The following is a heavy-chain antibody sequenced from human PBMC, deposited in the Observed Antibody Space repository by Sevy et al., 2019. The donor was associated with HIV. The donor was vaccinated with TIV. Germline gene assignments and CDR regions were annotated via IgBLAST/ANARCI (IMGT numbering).Heavy chain of an antibody. Sequence: SETVSLTCAVYGGSFSGYYWSWIRQPPGKGLEWMGEINHSGSTNYIPSLKSRVTISVDTSKNQYSLKLSSVTAADTAVYYSERVGRCGYYYYYYGMDVWGQGTTVTVSS. D-gene: IGHD2-21*01. CDR3: ERVGRCGYYYYYYGMDV. CDR1: GGSFSGYY. V-gene: IGHV4-34*01. J-gene: IGHJ6*02. CDR2: INHSGST.